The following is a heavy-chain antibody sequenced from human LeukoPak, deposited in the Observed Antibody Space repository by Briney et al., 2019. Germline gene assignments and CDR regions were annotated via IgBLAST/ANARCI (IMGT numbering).Heavy chain of an antibody. Sequence: ASVKVSCKASGGTFSSYAISWVRQAPGQGLEWMGGIIPIFGTANYAQNFQGRVTITADESTSTAYMELSSLRSEDTAVYYCARGAYCSGGSCLPRYWGQGTLVTVSS. V-gene: IGHV1-69*13. D-gene: IGHD2-15*01. J-gene: IGHJ4*02. CDR1: GGTFSSYA. CDR3: ARGAYCSGGSCLPRY. CDR2: IIPIFGTA.